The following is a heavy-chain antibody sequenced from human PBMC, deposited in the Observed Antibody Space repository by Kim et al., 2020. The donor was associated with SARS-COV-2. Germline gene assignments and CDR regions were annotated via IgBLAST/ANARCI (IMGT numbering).Heavy chain of an antibody. CDR3: ARELLAYCGGDCYSRWFDP. D-gene: IGHD2-21*02. CDR2: IYYSGST. CDR1: GGSISSGGYY. V-gene: IGHV4-31*03. J-gene: IGHJ5*02. Sequence: SETLSLTCTVSGGSISSGGYYWSWIRQHPGKGLEWIGYIYYSGSTYYNPSLKSRVTISVDTSKNQFSLKLSSVTAADTAVYYCARELLAYCGGDCYSRWFDPWGQGTLVTVSS.